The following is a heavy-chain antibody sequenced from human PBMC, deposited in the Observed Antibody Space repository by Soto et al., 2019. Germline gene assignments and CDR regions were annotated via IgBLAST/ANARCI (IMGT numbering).Heavy chain of an antibody. D-gene: IGHD6-13*01. J-gene: IGHJ5*02. V-gene: IGHV1-2*02. Sequence: ASVKVSCKASGYTFTGYYMHCVRQAPGQGLEWMGWINPNSGGTNYAQKFQGRVTMTRDTSISTAYMELSRLRSDDTAVYYCARDNSSSWYEVWFDPWGQGTLVTVSS. CDR2: INPNSGGT. CDR1: GYTFTGYY. CDR3: ARDNSSSWYEVWFDP.